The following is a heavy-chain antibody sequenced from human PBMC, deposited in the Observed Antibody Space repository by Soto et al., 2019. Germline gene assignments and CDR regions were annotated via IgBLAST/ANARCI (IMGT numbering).Heavy chain of an antibody. V-gene: IGHV1-46*01. J-gene: IGHJ6*02. CDR3: ARDGAYYYDSSGYYPLGYYGMDV. D-gene: IGHD3-22*01. Sequence: ASVKVSCKASGYTFTSYYMHWVRQAPGQGLEWMGIINPSGGSTSYAQKFQGRVTMTRDTSTSTVYMELSSLRSEDTAVYYCARDGAYYYDSSGYYPLGYYGMDVWGQGTRVTVSS. CDR2: INPSGGST. CDR1: GYTFTSYY.